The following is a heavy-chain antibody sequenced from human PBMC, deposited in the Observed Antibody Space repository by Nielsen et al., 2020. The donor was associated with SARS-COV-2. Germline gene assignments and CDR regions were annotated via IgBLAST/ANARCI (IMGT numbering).Heavy chain of an antibody. D-gene: IGHD5-18*01. Sequence: GESLKISCAASGFTFSSYDMHWVRQATGKGLEWVSAIGTAGDPYYPGSVKGRFTISRENAKNSLYLQMNSLRAGDTAVYYCAKTRRGYSYGPTDDYWGQGTLVTVSS. V-gene: IGHV3-13*05. CDR3: AKTRRGYSYGPTDDY. J-gene: IGHJ4*02. CDR1: GFTFSSYD. CDR2: IGTAGDP.